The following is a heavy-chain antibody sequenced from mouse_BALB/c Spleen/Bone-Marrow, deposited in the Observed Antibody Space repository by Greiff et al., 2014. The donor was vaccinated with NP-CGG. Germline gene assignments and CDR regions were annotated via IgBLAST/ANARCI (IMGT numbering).Heavy chain of an antibody. Sequence: EVQVVESGGGLVQPGGSLRLSCATSGFTFTDYYMSWVRQPPGKALEWLGFIRNKPNGYTTEYSASVKGRFTISRDNSQSILYLQMNALRAEDSATYCSARDDYGRGYWGQGTSLTVSS. CDR2: IRNKPNGYTT. CDR3: ARDDYGRGY. V-gene: IGHV7-3*02. CDR1: GFTFTDYY. J-gene: IGHJ2*02. D-gene: IGHD1-1*01.